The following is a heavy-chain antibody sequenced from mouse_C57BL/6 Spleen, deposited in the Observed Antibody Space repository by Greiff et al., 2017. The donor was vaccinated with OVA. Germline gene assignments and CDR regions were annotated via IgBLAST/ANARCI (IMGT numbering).Heavy chain of an antibody. CDR2: ISDGGSYT. J-gene: IGHJ4*01. Sequence: EVMLVESGGGLVKPGGSLKLSCAASGFTFSSYAMSWVRQTPEKRLEWVATISDGGSYTYYPDNVKGRFTISRDNAKNNLYLQMSHLKSEDTAMYYCARDADDYDGYALDYWGQGTSVTVSS. D-gene: IGHD2-4*01. CDR3: ARDADDYDGYALDY. CDR1: GFTFSSYA. V-gene: IGHV5-4*01.